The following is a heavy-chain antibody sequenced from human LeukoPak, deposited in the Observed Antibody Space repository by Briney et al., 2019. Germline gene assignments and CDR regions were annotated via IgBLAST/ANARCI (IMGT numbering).Heavy chain of an antibody. CDR2: INPGSCAT. Sequence: ASVNVSYKSSVHTFTVFYMHWVRQAPGQGREWKGWINPGSCATNSAPRFQGRVTLARDTSINAVYMELVRLRSDDTAGYYCANAALYGGYDFDCWGQGALGSVS. D-gene: IGHD1-26*01. CDR3: ANAALYGGYDFDC. J-gene: IGHJ4*02. CDR1: VHTFTVFY. V-gene: IGHV1-2*02.